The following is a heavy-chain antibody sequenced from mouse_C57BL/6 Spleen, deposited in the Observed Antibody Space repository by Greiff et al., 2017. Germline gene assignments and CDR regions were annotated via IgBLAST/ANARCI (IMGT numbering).Heavy chain of an antibody. CDR1: GYTFTSYW. Sequence: QVQLQQPGAELVRPGSSVKLSCKASGYTFTSYWMHWVKQRPIQGLEWIGNIDPSDSETHYNQKFKDKATLTVDKSSSTAYMQLISLTSEDSAVYYCARWNYDYYFDYWGQGTTLTVSS. J-gene: IGHJ2*01. CDR3: ARWNYDYYFDY. CDR2: IDPSDSET. D-gene: IGHD2-4*01. V-gene: IGHV1-52*01.